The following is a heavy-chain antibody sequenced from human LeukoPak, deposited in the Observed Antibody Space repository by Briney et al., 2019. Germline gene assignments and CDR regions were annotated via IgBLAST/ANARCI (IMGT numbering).Heavy chain of an antibody. Sequence: GASVKVSCKASGYTFTNYGISWVRQAPGQGLEWMGWISAYSGNTHYAQNLQGRVTMTPDTSTSTAYMELRSLRSDDTAVYYCARDGPDYGDYVNFDYWGQGTLVTVSS. CDR1: GYTFTNYG. CDR2: ISAYSGNT. J-gene: IGHJ4*02. CDR3: ARDGPDYGDYVNFDY. V-gene: IGHV1-18*01. D-gene: IGHD4-17*01.